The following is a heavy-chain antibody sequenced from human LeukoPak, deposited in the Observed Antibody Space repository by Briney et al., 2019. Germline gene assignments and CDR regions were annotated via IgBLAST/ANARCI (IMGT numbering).Heavy chain of an antibody. D-gene: IGHD3-3*01. V-gene: IGHV4-61*01. CDR1: GYSISSISSTYY. CDR3: ARVGRLSSSITILGVHQKNYYYMDV. J-gene: IGHJ6*03. Sequence: SETLSLTCTVSGYSISSISSTYYWSWIRQPPGTGLEWIGYIYYSGSTNDNPSLKSRVTISVDTSKNQFSLKLTSVTAADTAVYYCARVGRLSSSITILGVHQKNYYYMDVWGKGTTVIVSS. CDR2: IYYSGST.